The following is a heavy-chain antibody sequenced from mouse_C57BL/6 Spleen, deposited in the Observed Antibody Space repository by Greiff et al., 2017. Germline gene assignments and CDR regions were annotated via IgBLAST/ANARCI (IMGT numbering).Heavy chain of an antibody. Sequence: DVHLVESGGGLVKPGGSLKLSCAASGFTFSSYAMSWVRQTPDKRLEWVATISDGGSYTYYPDNVKGRFTISRDNAKNNLYLQMSRLKSEDTAMYYCARDQEPTFDYWGQGTTLTVSS. D-gene: IGHD6-5*01. CDR1: GFTFSSYA. CDR3: ARDQEPTFDY. V-gene: IGHV5-4*01. CDR2: ISDGGSYT. J-gene: IGHJ2*01.